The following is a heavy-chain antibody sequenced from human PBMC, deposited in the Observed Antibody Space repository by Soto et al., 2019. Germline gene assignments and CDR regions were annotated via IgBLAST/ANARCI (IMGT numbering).Heavy chain of an antibody. D-gene: IGHD2-15*01. J-gene: IGHJ4*02. CDR3: AREGVYCSGGSCYSEPIFDY. CDR2: IIPIFGTA. V-gene: IGHV1-69*13. CDR1: GGTFSSYA. Sequence: ASVKVSCKASGGTFSSYAISWVRQAPGQGLGWMGGIIPIFGTANYAQKFQGRVTITADESTSTAYMELSSLRSEDTAVYYCAREGVYCSGGSCYSEPIFDYWGQGTLVTVSS.